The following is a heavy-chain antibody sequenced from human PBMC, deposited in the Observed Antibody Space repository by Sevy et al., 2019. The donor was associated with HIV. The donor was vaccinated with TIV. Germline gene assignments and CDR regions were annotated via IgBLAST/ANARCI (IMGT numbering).Heavy chain of an antibody. V-gene: IGHV3-33*01. Sequence: GGSLRLSCAASGFTFSSYGMHWVRQAPGKGLEWVAVIWYDGSNKYYADSVKGRFTISRDNSKNTLYLQMNSLRAEDTAVYYCARNEYSSSSDYWGQGTLVTVSS. CDR3: ARNEYSSSSDY. CDR2: IWYDGSNK. D-gene: IGHD6-13*01. J-gene: IGHJ4*02. CDR1: GFTFSSYG.